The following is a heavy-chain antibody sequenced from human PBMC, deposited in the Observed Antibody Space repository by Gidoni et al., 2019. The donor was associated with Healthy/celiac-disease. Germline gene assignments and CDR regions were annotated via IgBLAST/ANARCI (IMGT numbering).Heavy chain of an antibody. D-gene: IGHD1-7*01. J-gene: IGHJ2*01. CDR1: GFPVSRNY. CDR3: ARVSGTTSWYFDL. V-gene: IGHV3-53*01. Sequence: EVQLVEPGVGLLQPGGSLILSCAASGFPVSRNYMSWVRQAPGKGLEWGSVIYSGGSTYYADSVKGRFTISRDNSKNTLYLQMNSLRAEDTAVYYCARVSGTTSWYFDLWGRGTLVTVSS. CDR2: IYSGGST.